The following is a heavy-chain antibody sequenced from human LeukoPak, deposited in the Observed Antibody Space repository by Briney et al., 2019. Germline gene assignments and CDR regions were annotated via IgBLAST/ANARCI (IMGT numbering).Heavy chain of an antibody. CDR2: ISAYNGNT. V-gene: IGHV1-18*01. J-gene: IGHJ6*04. D-gene: IGHD2-2*02. Sequence: ASVKVSCKASGYTFTSYGISWVRQAPGQGLEWMGWISAYNGNTNYAQKLQGRVTMTTDTSTSTAYMELRSLRSDDTAVYYCAADYCSSTSCYTPYYYYYGKDVWGKGTTVTVSS. CDR1: GYTFTSYG. CDR3: AADYCSSTSCYTPYYYYYGKDV.